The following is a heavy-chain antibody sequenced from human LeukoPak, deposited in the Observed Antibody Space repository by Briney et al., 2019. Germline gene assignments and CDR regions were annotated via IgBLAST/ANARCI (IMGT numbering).Heavy chain of an antibody. CDR1: GYSITSTYW. J-gene: IGHJ4*02. CDR3: ARVGGDDSTGHYSVDY. Sequence: SETLSLTCAVSGYSITSTYWWGWTRQTPGRGLEWIGSLHHSGSPSYSPSLKSRVTISVDTSKNQFSLSLSSVTAADTAVYYCARVGGDDSTGHYSVDYWGQGTLVTVS. CDR2: LHHSGSP. D-gene: IGHD3-22*01. V-gene: IGHV4-38-2*01.